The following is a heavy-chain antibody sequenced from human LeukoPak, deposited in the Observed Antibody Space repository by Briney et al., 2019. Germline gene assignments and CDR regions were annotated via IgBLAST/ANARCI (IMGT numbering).Heavy chain of an antibody. CDR3: ARAGHITIFGVVKEAFDY. Sequence: ASVKVSCKASGYTFTGYYMHWVRQAPGQGLEWMGWINPNSGGTNYAQKFQGRVTMTRDTSISTAYMELSRLRSDDTAEYYCARAGHITIFGVVKEAFDYWGQGTLVTVSS. V-gene: IGHV1-2*02. J-gene: IGHJ4*02. CDR1: GYTFTGYY. CDR2: INPNSGGT. D-gene: IGHD3-3*01.